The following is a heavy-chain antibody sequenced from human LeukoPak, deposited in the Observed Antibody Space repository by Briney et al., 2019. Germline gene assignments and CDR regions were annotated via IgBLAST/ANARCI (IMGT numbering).Heavy chain of an antibody. J-gene: IGHJ4*02. CDR2: IIPIFGTA. CDR1: GGTFSSYA. V-gene: IGHV1-69*05. Sequence: ASVKVSCKASGGTFSSYAISWVRQVPGRGLEWMGGIIPIFGTANYAQKFQGRVTITTDESTSTAYMELSSLRSEDTAVYYCARMVGRWLQSHFDYWGQGTLVTVSS. D-gene: IGHD5-24*01. CDR3: ARMVGRWLQSHFDY.